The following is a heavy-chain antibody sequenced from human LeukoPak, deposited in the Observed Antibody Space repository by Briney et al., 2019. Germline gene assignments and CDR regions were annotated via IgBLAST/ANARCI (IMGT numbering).Heavy chain of an antibody. Sequence: GGSLRLSCAASGFTSSNYWMSWVRQAPRKGLEWVANIKQDGSEKYYVNSVKGRFTISRDNAKNSLYLQMNSLRAEDTAVYYCARDRGSSGWYEFDYWGQGTLVTVSS. D-gene: IGHD6-19*01. V-gene: IGHV3-7*01. CDR3: ARDRGSSGWYEFDY. CDR1: GFTSSNYW. J-gene: IGHJ4*02. CDR2: IKQDGSEK.